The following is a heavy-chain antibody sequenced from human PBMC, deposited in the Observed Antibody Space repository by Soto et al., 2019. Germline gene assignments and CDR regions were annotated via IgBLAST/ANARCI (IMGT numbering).Heavy chain of an antibody. J-gene: IGHJ6*03. CDR1: GFTFSSYA. D-gene: IGHD3-3*01. CDR2: ISSSSSTI. CDR3: ASSTYYDFWSGYYAPTGYMDV. V-gene: IGHV3-48*01. Sequence: GGSLRLSCAASGFTFSSYAMSWVRQAPGKGLEWVSYISSSSSTIYYADSVKGRFTISRDNAKNSLYLQMNSLRAEDTAVYYCASSTYYDFWSGYYAPTGYMDVWGKGTTVTVSS.